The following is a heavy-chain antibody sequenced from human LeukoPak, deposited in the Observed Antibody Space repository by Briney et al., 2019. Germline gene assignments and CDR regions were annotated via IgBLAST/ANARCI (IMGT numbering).Heavy chain of an antibody. D-gene: IGHD1-26*01. CDR1: GFIFSTYD. V-gene: IGHV3-30*02. CDR3: TKPSGSGVDY. CDR2: IRSVGNYN. J-gene: IGHJ4*02. Sequence: GGSLRLSCGASGFIFSTYDMHWVRQAPGKGLEWVAFIRSVGNYNYYADSVKGRFTISRDNSKNTLYLQMNSLRPEDTALYYCTKPSGSGVDYWGQGTRVIVSS.